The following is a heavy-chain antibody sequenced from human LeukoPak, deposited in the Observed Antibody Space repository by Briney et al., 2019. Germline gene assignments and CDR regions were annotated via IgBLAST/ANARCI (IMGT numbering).Heavy chain of an antibody. CDR1: GGSISSSSYY. CDR2: IYCSGST. CDR3: ARHQSSTRWLNYAYGSYYMDV. Sequence: PSETLSLTCTVSGGSISSSSYYWGWIRQPPGKGLEWIGSIYCSGSTYYNPSLKSRVTISVDTSKNQFYLKLSSVTAADTAVYYSARHQSSTRWLNYAYGSYYMDVWGKGTTVTVSS. D-gene: IGHD4-11*01. J-gene: IGHJ6*03. V-gene: IGHV4-39*01.